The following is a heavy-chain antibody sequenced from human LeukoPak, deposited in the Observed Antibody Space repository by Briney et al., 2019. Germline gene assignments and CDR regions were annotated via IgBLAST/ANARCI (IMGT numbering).Heavy chain of an antibody. V-gene: IGHV4-61*05. J-gene: IGHJ5*02. Sequence: SETLSLTCTVSGGSISRSDYYWAWIRQPPGKGLEWIGCIYYSGSTNYNPSLKSRVTISVDMSKNQFSLKLSSVTAADTAVYYCARAAAGTRFDPWGQGTLVTVSS. CDR3: ARAAAGTRFDP. D-gene: IGHD6-13*01. CDR2: IYYSGST. CDR1: GGSISRSDYY.